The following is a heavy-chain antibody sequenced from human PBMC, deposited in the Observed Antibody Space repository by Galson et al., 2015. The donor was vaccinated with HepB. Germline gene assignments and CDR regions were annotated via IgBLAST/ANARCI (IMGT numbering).Heavy chain of an antibody. CDR3: ARVLPESYYASTGYDALDI. CDR2: INPSGGSA. Sequence: SVKVSCKASGYSFSRHYIHWVRQAPGQGLEWMGVINPSGGSATYAQKFQGRATMTRDTSTSTVYLAVSSLRSDDTAVYYCARVLPESYYASTGYDALDIWGQGTRVTVSS. V-gene: IGHV1-46*01. D-gene: IGHD3-10*01. CDR1: GYSFSRHY. J-gene: IGHJ3*02.